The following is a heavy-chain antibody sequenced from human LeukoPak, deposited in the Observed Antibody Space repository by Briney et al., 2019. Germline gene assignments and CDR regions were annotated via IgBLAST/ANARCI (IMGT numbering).Heavy chain of an antibody. CDR3: TTVDEAVAGKDY. J-gene: IGHJ4*02. V-gene: IGHV3-74*01. D-gene: IGHD6-19*01. CDR2: INMDGSST. Sequence: GASLSLSCAVSGFTFSSYWIHWVRLAPGKGLGWVSRINMDGSSTSYADSVKGRFTIPRDNAKNTLYLQMNSLKTEDTAVYYCTTVDEAVAGKDYWGQGTLVTVSS. CDR1: GFTFSSYW.